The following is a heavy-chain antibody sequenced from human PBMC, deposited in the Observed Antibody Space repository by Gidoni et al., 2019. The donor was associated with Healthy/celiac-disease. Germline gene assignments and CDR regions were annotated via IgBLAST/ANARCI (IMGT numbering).Heavy chain of an antibody. J-gene: IGHJ6*02. CDR1: GFTFDDYA. Sequence: EVQLVESGGGLVQPGRSLRLSCAASGFTFDDYAMHWVRQAPGKGLGWVSGISWNSGSIGYADSVKGRFTISRDHAKNSLYLQMNSLRAEDTALYYCAKARHCSSTSCYSYYYYGMDVWGQGTTVTVSS. CDR2: ISWNSGSI. V-gene: IGHV3-9*01. CDR3: AKARHCSSTSCYSYYYYGMDV. D-gene: IGHD2-2*01.